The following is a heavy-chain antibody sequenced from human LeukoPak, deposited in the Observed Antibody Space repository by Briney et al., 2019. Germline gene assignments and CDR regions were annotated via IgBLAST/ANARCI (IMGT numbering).Heavy chain of an antibody. CDR1: GFTFSSYA. CDR3: AKGVYDILTGSSLYNWFDP. CDR2: ISGSGGST. D-gene: IGHD3-9*01. Sequence: GGSLRLSCAASGFTFSSYAMSWVRQAPGKGLEWVSAISGSGGSTYCADSVKGRFTISRDNSKNTLYLQMNSLRAEDTAVYYCAKGVYDILTGSSLYNWFDPWGQGTLVTVSS. J-gene: IGHJ5*02. V-gene: IGHV3-23*01.